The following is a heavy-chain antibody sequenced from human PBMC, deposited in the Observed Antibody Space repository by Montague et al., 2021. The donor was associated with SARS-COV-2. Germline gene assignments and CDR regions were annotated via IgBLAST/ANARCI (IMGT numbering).Heavy chain of an antibody. J-gene: IGHJ5*01. CDR2: IYYSGST. V-gene: IGHV4-39*01. CDR3: ASLKAPYCSSTSCYAASWIDP. CDR1: GGSISSSSYY. Sequence: SETLSLTCTVSGGSISSSSYYWGWIRQPPGKGLEWIGSIYYSGSTYYNPSLKSRVTISVDTPKNQFSLKLSSVTAADTAVYYCASLKAPYCSSTSCYAASWIDPWGQGTLVTVSS. D-gene: IGHD2-2*01.